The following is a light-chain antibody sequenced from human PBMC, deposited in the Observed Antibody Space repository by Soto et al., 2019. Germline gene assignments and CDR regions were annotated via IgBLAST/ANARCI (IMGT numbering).Light chain of an antibody. Sequence: DIQMTQSPSSLSASVGDRVTITCRASQTIRSYLNWYQQKPGKAPVLLISAASSLQSGVPSRFSGSGSGTDFTLTISSLQPEDFATYYCQQASSFPRTFGQGTKVE. J-gene: IGKJ1*01. CDR1: QTIRSY. CDR3: QQASSFPRT. CDR2: AAS. V-gene: IGKV1-39*01.